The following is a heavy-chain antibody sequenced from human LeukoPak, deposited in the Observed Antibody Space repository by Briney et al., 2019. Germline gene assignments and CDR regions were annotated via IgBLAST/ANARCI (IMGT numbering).Heavy chain of an antibody. J-gene: IGHJ4*02. CDR3: ARGLWFGELGFDY. D-gene: IGHD3-10*01. CDR1: GFTFSSYS. Sequence: GGSLRLSCAASGFTFSSYSMNWVRQAPGKGLEWVSSISSSSSYIYYADSVKGRFTISRDNAKNSLYLQMNSLRAEDTAVYYCARGLWFGELGFDYWGQGTLVTVSS. V-gene: IGHV3-21*01. CDR2: ISSSSSYI.